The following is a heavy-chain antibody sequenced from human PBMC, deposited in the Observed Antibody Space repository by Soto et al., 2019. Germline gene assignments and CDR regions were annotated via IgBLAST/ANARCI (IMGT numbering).Heavy chain of an antibody. D-gene: IGHD1-26*01. CDR3: AKDQSSGSYYGGFDY. CDR2: ISYDGSNK. V-gene: IGHV3-30*18. CDR1: GFPFSSYG. J-gene: IGHJ4*02. Sequence: SLRLSCASSGFPFSSYGMHWDRQAPGKGLEWVAVISYDGSNKYYADSVKGRFTISRDNSKNTLYLQMNSLRAEDTAVYYCAKDQSSGSYYGGFDYWGQGT.